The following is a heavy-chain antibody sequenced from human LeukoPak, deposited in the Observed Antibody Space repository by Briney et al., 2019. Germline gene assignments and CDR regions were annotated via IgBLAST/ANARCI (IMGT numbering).Heavy chain of an antibody. Sequence: GGSLRLSCAASGFTFSDYFMSWIRQAPGKGLEWVSYITSSGSSVDHADSVKGRFTISRDNAENSLYLQMNSLRAEDTAVYYCARGGLGDGYNRPIDYWGQGTLVTVSS. CDR3: ARGGLGDGYNRPIDY. CDR1: GFTFSDYF. CDR2: ITSSGSSV. V-gene: IGHV3-11*01. J-gene: IGHJ4*02. D-gene: IGHD5-24*01.